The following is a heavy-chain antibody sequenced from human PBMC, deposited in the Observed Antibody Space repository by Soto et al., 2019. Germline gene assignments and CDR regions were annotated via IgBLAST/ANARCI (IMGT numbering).Heavy chain of an antibody. CDR3: AREGLPRLWFGELLMGNWFDP. CDR1: GGSISSYY. D-gene: IGHD3-10*01. Sequence: QVQLQESGPGLVKPSETLSLTCTVSGGSISSYYWSWIRQPAGKGLEWIGRIYSSGSTNYNPSLTSRVTMSVDTSKNQFSLKLSSVTAADTAVYYCAREGLPRLWFGELLMGNWFDPWGQGTLVTVSS. V-gene: IGHV4-4*07. CDR2: IYSSGST. J-gene: IGHJ5*02.